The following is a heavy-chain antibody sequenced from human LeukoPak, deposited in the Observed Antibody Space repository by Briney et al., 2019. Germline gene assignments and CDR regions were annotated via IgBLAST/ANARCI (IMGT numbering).Heavy chain of an antibody. CDR2: ISSSSSYI. V-gene: IGHV3-21*01. J-gene: IGHJ4*02. CDR3: ARGDCSGGSCYGMWDY. CDR1: GFTFSSYS. D-gene: IGHD2-15*01. Sequence: GGSLRLSCAASGFTFSSYSMNWVRQAPGKGLEWVPSISSSSSYIYYADSVKGRFTISRDNAKNSLYLQMNSLRAEDTAVYYCARGDCSGGSCYGMWDYWGQGTLVTVSS.